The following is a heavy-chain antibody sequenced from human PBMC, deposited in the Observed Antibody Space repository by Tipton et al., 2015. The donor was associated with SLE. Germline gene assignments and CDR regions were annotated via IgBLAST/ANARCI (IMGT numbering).Heavy chain of an antibody. Sequence: GLVKPSETLSLTCTVSGGSISSGDYYWSWIRQHPGKGLEWIGYIYYSGSTYYNPSLKSRVTISVDTSKNQFSLKLSSVTAADTAVYYCARLYSSGWSDAFDIWGQGTMVTVSS. V-gene: IGHV4-31*03. CDR3: ARLYSSGWSDAFDI. J-gene: IGHJ3*02. CDR1: GGSISSGDYY. D-gene: IGHD6-19*01. CDR2: IYYSGST.